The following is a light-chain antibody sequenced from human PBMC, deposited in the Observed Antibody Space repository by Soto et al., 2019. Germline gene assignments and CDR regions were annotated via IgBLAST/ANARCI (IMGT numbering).Light chain of an antibody. CDR1: SSDIGFYNY. CDR3: SSYAKSDSLV. CDR2: DVT. Sequence: QSALTQPASVSGSPGQSITISCTGTSSDIGFYNYVSWYQQHPGKAPKLMIYDVTNRPSRVSNRFSGSKSGNTASLTISGLQPEDEADYYCSSYAKSDSLVFGGGTKLTVL. J-gene: IGLJ2*01. V-gene: IGLV2-14*03.